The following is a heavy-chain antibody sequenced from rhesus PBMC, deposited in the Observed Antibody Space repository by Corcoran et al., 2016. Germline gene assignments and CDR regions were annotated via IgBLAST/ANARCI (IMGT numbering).Heavy chain of an antibody. CDR1: GYSISSGYV. J-gene: IGHJ4*01. CDR3: TRRSCSDSGYLD. D-gene: IGHD2-33*01. CDR2: ICATRCNP. V-gene: IGHV4-127*01. Sequence: QVQLQASGPGLVKPSETLSLTCGVSGYSISSGYVWRWIRQSPGEELEWIGYICATRCNPKYHPALEGRVSMSKDPSKNQFSLKLTSGTAADTAVYYCTRRSCSDSGYLDWGQGLLVTVSS.